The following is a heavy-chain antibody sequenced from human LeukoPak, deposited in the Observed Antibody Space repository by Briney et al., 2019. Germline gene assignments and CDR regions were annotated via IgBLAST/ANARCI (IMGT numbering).Heavy chain of an antibody. CDR3: ARDQHYGSGSYYVDY. J-gene: IGHJ4*02. CDR1: GFTFSDYY. Sequence: GGSLRLSCAASGFTFSDYYMTWIRQAPGKGLEWVSSISSSSSYIYYADSVKGRFTISRDNAKNSLYLQMNSLRAEDTAVYYCARDQHYGSGSYYVDYWGQGTLVTVSS. V-gene: IGHV3-11*06. D-gene: IGHD3-10*01. CDR2: ISSSSSYI.